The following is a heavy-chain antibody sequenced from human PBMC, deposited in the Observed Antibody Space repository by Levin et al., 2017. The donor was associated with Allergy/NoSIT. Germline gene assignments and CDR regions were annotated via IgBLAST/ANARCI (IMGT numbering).Heavy chain of an antibody. J-gene: IGHJ4*02. CDR1: GFTFSSYG. CDR3: ARGGHRIRGYSYTGGSSGGSVDY. Sequence: GGSLRLSCAASGFTFSSYGMHWVRQAPGKGLEWVAVIWYDGSNKYYADSVKGRFTISRDNTKNTLYLQMNSLRAEDTAVYYCARGGHRIRGYSYTGGSSGGSVDYWGQGTLVTVSS. CDR2: IWYDGSNK. D-gene: IGHD5-18*01. V-gene: IGHV3-33*01.